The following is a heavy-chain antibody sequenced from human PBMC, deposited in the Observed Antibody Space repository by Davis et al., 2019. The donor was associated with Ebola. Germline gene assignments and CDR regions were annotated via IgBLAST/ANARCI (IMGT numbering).Heavy chain of an antibody. CDR3: ARDGYDSSGYLFYYYYYMDV. V-gene: IGHV3-11*04. J-gene: IGHJ6*03. CDR1: GFTFSDYY. D-gene: IGHD3-22*01. Sequence: GGSLRLSCEASGFTFSDYYLAWIRETPGKGLEWISYISNSGSATYYAGTVKGRFTISRDNAKKSLYLRMNRLRAEDTAVYYCARDGYDSSGYLFYYYYYMDVWGKGTTVTVSS. CDR2: ISNSGSAT.